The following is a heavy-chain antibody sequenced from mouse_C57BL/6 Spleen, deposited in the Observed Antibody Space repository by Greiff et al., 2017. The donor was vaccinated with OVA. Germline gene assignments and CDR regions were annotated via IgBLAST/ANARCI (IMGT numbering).Heavy chain of an antibody. Sequence: VQLQQSGPELVKPGASVKIPCKASGYTFTDYNMDWVKQSHGKSLEWIGDINPNNGGTIYNQKFKGKATLTVDKSSSTAYMELRSLTSEDTSVYYCARGELGRYWYFDVWGTGTTVTVSS. CDR3: ARGELGRYWYFDV. V-gene: IGHV1-18*01. J-gene: IGHJ1*03. CDR1: GYTFTDYN. CDR2: INPNNGGT. D-gene: IGHD4-1*01.